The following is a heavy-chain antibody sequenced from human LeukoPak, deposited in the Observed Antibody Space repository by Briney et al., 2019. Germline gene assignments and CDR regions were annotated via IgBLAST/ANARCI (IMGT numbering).Heavy chain of an antibody. D-gene: IGHD4-17*01. CDR3: AKEAAVTSRGSYFDY. J-gene: IGHJ4*02. CDR1: GFTFRRYC. CDR2: SSGNGGNS. Sequence: GSLRLSFSASGFTFRRYCLHWGRQAPGKGLEYCSISSGNGGNSYYADSVTGRFTISRDSSKNTLYLQMSSLRPEDTAIYYCAKEAAVTSRGSYFDYWGQGTLVTVSS. V-gene: IGHV3-64D*06.